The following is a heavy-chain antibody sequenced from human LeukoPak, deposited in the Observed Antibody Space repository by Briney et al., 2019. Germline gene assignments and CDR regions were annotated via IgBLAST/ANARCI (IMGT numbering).Heavy chain of an antibody. J-gene: IGHJ4*02. V-gene: IGHV5-51*01. Sequence: GESLKISCKGSGYSFINYWIGWVRPMPGKGLGWMAIIYPGDSDTKYSLSFQGQVTISADKSITTAYLQWSSLKASDTAMYYCAILSSGWYYFDYWGQGTLVTVSS. CDR1: GYSFINYW. CDR2: IYPGDSDT. D-gene: IGHD6-19*01. CDR3: AILSSGWYYFDY.